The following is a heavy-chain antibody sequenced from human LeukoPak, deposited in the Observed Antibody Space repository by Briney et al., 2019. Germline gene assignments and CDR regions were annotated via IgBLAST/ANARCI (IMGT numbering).Heavy chain of an antibody. CDR1: GGSISSGGYY. CDR2: IYYSGST. Sequence: SETLSLTCTVSGGSISSGGYYWSWIRQHPGKGLEWIGYIYYSGSTYYNPSLKSRVTISVDTSKNQFSLKLSSVTAADTAVYYCARVNHWLLGYWGQGTLVTVSS. CDR3: ARVNHWLLGY. D-gene: IGHD1-14*01. V-gene: IGHV4-31*03. J-gene: IGHJ4*02.